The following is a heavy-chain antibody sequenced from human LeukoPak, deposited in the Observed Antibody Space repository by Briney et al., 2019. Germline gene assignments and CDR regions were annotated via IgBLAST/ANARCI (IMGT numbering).Heavy chain of an antibody. CDR2: ITNSGGGT. CDR3: AKKGEVTATGFFDY. V-gene: IGHV3-23*01. J-gene: IGHJ4*02. Sequence: GGSLRLSCAASGFTFSNYAMSWVRQAPGKGLEWVSGITNSGGGTFYADSVKGRFTISRDNSKNTLYLQMNNLRAEDTAIYYCAKKGEVTATGFFDYGGQGPLVTVSS. CDR1: GFTFSNYA. D-gene: IGHD2-21*02.